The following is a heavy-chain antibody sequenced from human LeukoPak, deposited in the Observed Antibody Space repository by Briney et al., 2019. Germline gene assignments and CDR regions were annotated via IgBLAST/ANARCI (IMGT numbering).Heavy chain of an antibody. V-gene: IGHV1-69*13. CDR1: GGTCSSYA. CDR2: IIPIFGTA. D-gene: IGHD2-2*01. Sequence: SVKVSCKASGGTCSSYAISWVRQAPGQGLEWMGGIIPIFGTANYAQKFQGRVTITADESTSTAYMELSSLRSEDTAVYYCAREKDIVVVPAATGHFDYWGQGTLVTVSS. CDR3: AREKDIVVVPAATGHFDY. J-gene: IGHJ4*02.